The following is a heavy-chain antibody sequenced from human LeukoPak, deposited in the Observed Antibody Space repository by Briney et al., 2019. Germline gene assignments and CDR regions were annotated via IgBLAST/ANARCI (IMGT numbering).Heavy chain of an antibody. CDR2: IRYDGSIK. Sequence: GGSLRLSCAASGFTFSNYGMQWVHQAPGKGLEWVAFIRYDGSIKHYADSVKGRFTISIDNSKNTLYLQMNSLRAEDTAVYYCARGPSGYHNTGGQGTLVTVSS. CDR3: ARGPSGYHNT. V-gene: IGHV3-30*02. D-gene: IGHD5-12*01. J-gene: IGHJ4*02. CDR1: GFTFSNYG.